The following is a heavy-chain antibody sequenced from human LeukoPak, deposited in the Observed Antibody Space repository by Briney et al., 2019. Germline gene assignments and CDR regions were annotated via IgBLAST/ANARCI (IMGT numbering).Heavy chain of an antibody. CDR2: ISSNGGST. CDR3: ARSEGSYNWFDP. CDR1: GFTFSSYA. V-gene: IGHV3-64*01. Sequence: GGSLRLSCAASGFTFSSYAMHWVRQAPGKGLEYVSAISSNGGSTYYANSVKGRFTISRDNSKNTLYLQMGSLRAEDMAVYYCARSEGSYNWFDPWGQGTLVTVSS. J-gene: IGHJ5*02. D-gene: IGHD1-26*01.